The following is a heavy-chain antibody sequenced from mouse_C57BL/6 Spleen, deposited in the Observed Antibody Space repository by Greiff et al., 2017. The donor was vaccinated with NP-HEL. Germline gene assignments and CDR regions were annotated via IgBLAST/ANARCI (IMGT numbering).Heavy chain of an antibody. J-gene: IGHJ3*01. CDR3: ARGDYDRTWFGD. Sequence: VQLQQSGPELVKPGASVKISCKASGYAFSNSWMNWVKQRPGKGLEWIGRIYPGDGGTNYNGKFKGKATLTADTSSSTAYMQLSSLTSEDSAVYCGARGDYDRTWFGDRGKGIPVTVAA. V-gene: IGHV1-82*01. CDR1: GYAFSNSW. CDR2: IYPGDGGT. D-gene: IGHD2-13*01.